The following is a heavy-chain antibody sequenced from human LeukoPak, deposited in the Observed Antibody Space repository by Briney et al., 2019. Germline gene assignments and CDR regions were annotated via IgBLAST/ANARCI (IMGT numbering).Heavy chain of an antibody. CDR1: GDSVSSNSAA. D-gene: IGHD6-19*01. CDR3: ARGMGAVAGLYFFDY. CDR2: TYYRSKWYN. Sequence: SQTLSLTCAISGDSVSSNSAAWSWIRQSPSRGLEWLGRTYYRSKWYNEYTVSVRGRIRINPDTSKNQFSLQLSSVTPEDTALYYCARGMGAVAGLYFFDYWGQGTLVTVSS. V-gene: IGHV6-1*01. J-gene: IGHJ4*02.